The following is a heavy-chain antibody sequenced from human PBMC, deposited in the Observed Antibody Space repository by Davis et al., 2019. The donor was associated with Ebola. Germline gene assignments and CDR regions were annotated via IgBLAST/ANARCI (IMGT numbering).Heavy chain of an antibody. D-gene: IGHD7-27*01. CDR1: GGSISSSNW. V-gene: IGHV4-4*02. Sequence: SDTLSLTCAVSGGSISSSNWWSWVRQPPGKGLEWIGEIYHSGSTNYNPSLKSRVTISVDTSKNQFSLKLSSLTAADTAVYYCARVGNPYYYYGMDVWGQGTTVTVSS. CDR2: IYHSGST. J-gene: IGHJ6*02. CDR3: ARVGNPYYYYGMDV.